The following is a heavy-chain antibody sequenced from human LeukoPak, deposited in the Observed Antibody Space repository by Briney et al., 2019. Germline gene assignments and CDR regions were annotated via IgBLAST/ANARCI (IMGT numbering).Heavy chain of an antibody. D-gene: IGHD6-19*01. J-gene: IGHJ4*02. CDR2: IYYSGST. CDR3: ARDISSGWLPD. V-gene: IGHV4-39*07. Sequence: PSETLSLTCTVSGGSISSSSYYWGWIRQPPGKGLEWIGSIYYSGSTYYNPSLKSRVTISVDTSKNQFSLKLSSVTAADTAVYYCARDISSGWLPDWGQGTLVTVSS. CDR1: GGSISSSSYY.